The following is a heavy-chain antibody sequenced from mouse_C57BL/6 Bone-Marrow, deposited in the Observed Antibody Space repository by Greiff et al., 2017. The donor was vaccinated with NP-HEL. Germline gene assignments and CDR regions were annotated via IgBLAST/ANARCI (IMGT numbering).Heavy chain of an antibody. CDR3: AKCSRAPYYYAMDY. CDR2: IHPNSGST. CDR1: GYTFTSYW. D-gene: IGHD1-1*01. J-gene: IGHJ4*01. Sequence: QVQLQQPGAELVKPGASVKLSCKASGYTFTSYWMHWVKQRPGQGLEWIGMIHPNSGSTNYNEKFKSKATLTVDKSSSTAYMQLSSLTSEDSAVYYCAKCSRAPYYYAMDYWGQGTSVTVSS. V-gene: IGHV1-64*01.